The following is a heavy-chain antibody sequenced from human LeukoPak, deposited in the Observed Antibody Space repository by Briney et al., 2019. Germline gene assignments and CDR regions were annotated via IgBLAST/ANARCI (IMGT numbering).Heavy chain of an antibody. CDR1: GFSFSNYG. CDR2: ISGSGNTI. J-gene: IGHJ4*02. CDR3: AKPARSDYTDY. Sequence: PGGSLRLSCVVSGFSFSNYGVHWVRQAPGKGLEWVSYISGSGNTIYYSDSVKGRFTISRDNAKNSLYLQMNSLRAGDTAIYFCAKPARSDYTDYWGQGTLVTVSS. V-gene: IGHV3-48*03.